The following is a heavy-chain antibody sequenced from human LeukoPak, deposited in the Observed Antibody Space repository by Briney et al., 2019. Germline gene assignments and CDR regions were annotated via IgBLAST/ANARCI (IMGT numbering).Heavy chain of an antibody. Sequence: GGSLRLSCAASGFTFSSYSMNWVRQAPGKGLEWVSSISSSSSYTYYADSVKGRFTISRDNSKNTLYLQMNSLRAEDTAVYCCARDPYYYGSGSYKNDYWGQGTLVTVSS. CDR3: ARDPYYYGSGSYKNDY. CDR1: GFTFSSYS. J-gene: IGHJ4*02. V-gene: IGHV3-21*01. D-gene: IGHD3-10*01. CDR2: ISSSSSYT.